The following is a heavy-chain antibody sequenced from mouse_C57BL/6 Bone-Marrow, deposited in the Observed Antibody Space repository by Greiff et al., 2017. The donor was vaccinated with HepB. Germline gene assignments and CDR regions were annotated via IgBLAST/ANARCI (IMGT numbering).Heavy chain of an antibody. V-gene: IGHV5-17*01. CDR3: ARGPYGSSYWYFDV. D-gene: IGHD1-1*01. J-gene: IGHJ1*03. Sequence: EVKLVESGGGLVKPGGSLKLSCAASGFTFSDYGMHWVRQAPEKGLEWVAYISSGSSTIYYADTVKGRFPISRDNAKNTLFLQMTSLRSEDTAMYYCARGPYGSSYWYFDVWGTGTTVTVSS. CDR1: GFTFSDYG. CDR2: ISSGSSTI.